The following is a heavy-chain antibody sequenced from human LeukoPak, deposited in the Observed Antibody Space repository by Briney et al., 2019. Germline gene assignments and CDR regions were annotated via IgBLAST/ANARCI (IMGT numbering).Heavy chain of an antibody. D-gene: IGHD1-14*01. V-gene: IGHV4-39*01. J-gene: IGHJ5*02. CDR1: GGSISSSNYY. CDR2: IYYSGTT. Sequence: SSETLPLTCTVSGGSISSSNYYWAWIRQSPGKGLEWIGSIYYSGTTYYNPSLKSRVTISVDTSKNQFSLRLTSVTATDTAVYYCARLNKPGWFDPWGQGTLVTVSS. CDR3: ARLNKPGWFDP.